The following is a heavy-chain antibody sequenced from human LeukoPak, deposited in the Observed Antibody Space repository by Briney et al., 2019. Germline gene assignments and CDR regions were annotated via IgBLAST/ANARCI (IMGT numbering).Heavy chain of an antibody. Sequence: SVKVSCKASGGTFSNYAINWVRQAPGQGLEWMGRIIPILGIANYAQKFQGRVTITADKSTSTAYMELSSLRSEDTAVYYCARAGQDYYGSGSYYRGGDAFDIWGQGTMVTVSS. CDR2: IIPILGIA. V-gene: IGHV1-69*04. D-gene: IGHD3-10*01. J-gene: IGHJ3*02. CDR3: ARAGQDYYGSGSYYRGGDAFDI. CDR1: GGTFSNYA.